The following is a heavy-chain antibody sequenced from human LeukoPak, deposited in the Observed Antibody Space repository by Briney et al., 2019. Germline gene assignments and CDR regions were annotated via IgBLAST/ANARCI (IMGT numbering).Heavy chain of an antibody. V-gene: IGHV4-4*07. CDR1: GGSISSYY. Sequence: SETLSLTCTVSGGSISSYYWSWIRQPAGKGLEWIGCIYTSGSTNYNPSLKSRVTMSVDTSKNQFSLKLSSVTAADTAVYYCARELISDYYGSGSYLHFDYWGQGTLVTVSS. D-gene: IGHD3-10*01. CDR2: IYTSGST. CDR3: ARELISDYYGSGSYLHFDY. J-gene: IGHJ4*02.